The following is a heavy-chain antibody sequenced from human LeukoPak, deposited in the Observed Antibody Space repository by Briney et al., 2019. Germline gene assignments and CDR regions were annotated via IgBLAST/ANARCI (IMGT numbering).Heavy chain of an antibody. V-gene: IGHV3-53*01. Sequence: GGSLRLSCAASGFTVSQNYMSWVRQAPGRGLEWVSLIYADGATHYADSVKGRFTISRDNAKNSLYLQMNSLRAEDTAVYYCAREHYDILTGYSPGYFDYWGQGTLVTVSS. D-gene: IGHD3-9*01. CDR2: IYADGAT. CDR1: GFTVSQNY. J-gene: IGHJ4*02. CDR3: AREHYDILTGYSPGYFDY.